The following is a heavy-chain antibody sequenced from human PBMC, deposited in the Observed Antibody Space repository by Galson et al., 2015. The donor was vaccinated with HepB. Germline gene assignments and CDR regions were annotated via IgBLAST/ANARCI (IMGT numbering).Heavy chain of an antibody. D-gene: IGHD4-17*01. CDR1: GGSFSGFF. V-gene: IGHV4-34*01. J-gene: IGHJ6*03. CDR2: ISHSGIT. CDR3: ARGDSGDSYYMDV. Sequence: ETLSLTCAVNGGSFSGFFWAWIRQPPGKGLEWIGEISHSGITNYNPSLKSRVTISVDTSKNQFPLKLNSVTATDTAVYFCARGDSGDSYYMDVWGKGTTVTVSS.